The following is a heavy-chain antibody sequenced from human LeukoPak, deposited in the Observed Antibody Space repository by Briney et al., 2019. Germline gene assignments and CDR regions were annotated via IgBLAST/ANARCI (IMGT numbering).Heavy chain of an antibody. CDR3: AREFSSGYYYVLDY. V-gene: IGHV3-21*01. Sequence: GGSLRLSCAASGFTFSSYSMNWVRQAPGKWLEWVSSISSSSSYIYYADSVKGRFTISRDNAKNSLYLQMNSLRAEDTAVYYCAREFSSGYYYVLDYWGQGTLVTVSS. D-gene: IGHD3-22*01. CDR1: GFTFSSYS. J-gene: IGHJ4*02. CDR2: ISSSSSYI.